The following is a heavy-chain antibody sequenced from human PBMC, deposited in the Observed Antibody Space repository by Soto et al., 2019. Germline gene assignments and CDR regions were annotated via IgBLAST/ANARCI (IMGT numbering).Heavy chain of an antibody. D-gene: IGHD1-26*01. Sequence: SETLSLTCTVSGGSVSSGSYYWSWIRQPPGKGLEWIGYIYYSGSTNYNPSLKSRVTISVDTSKNQFSLKLSSVTAADTAVYYCAREGGSYAGGWFDPWGQGTLVTVSS. CDR2: IYYSGST. J-gene: IGHJ5*02. CDR3: AREGGSYAGGWFDP. V-gene: IGHV4-61*01. CDR1: GGSVSSGSYY.